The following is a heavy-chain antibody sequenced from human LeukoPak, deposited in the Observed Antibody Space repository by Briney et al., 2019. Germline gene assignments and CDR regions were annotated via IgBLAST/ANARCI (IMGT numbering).Heavy chain of an antibody. D-gene: IGHD6-13*01. CDR2: MNPNSGNT. CDR3: ARGINSSSWYYYYYYMDV. Sequence: ASVKVSCKASGYTFTSYDINWVRQATGQGLEWMGWMNPNSGNTGYAQKFQGRVTITRNTSISTAYMELSSLRSEDTAVYYCARGINSSSWYYYYYYMDVWGKGTTVTISS. V-gene: IGHV1-8*03. J-gene: IGHJ6*03. CDR1: GYTFTSYD.